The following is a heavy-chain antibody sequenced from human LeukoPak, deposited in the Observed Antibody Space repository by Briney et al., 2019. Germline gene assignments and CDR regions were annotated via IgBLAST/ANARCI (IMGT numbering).Heavy chain of an antibody. D-gene: IGHD2-2*01. CDR2: INHSGST. CDR1: GGSFSGYY. V-gene: IGHV4-34*01. CDR3: ARSAGCSSTSCYLDY. J-gene: IGHJ4*02. Sequence: SETLSLTCAVYGGSFSGYYWSWIRQPPGKGLEWIGEINHSGSTNYSPSLKSRVTISVDTSKNQFSLKLSSVTAADTAVYYCARSAGCSSTSCYLDYWGQGTLVTVSS.